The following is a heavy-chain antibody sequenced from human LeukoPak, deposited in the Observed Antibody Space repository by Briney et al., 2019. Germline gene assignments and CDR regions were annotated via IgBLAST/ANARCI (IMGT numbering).Heavy chain of an antibody. D-gene: IGHD3-10*01. J-gene: IGHJ2*01. Sequence: PGGSLRLSCAASGFTVSSNYMSWVRQAPGRGLEWVSVIYSGGSTYYADSVKGRFTISRDNSKNTVYLQMNSLRAEDAAVYYCATRTELLNWYFDLWGRGTLVTVSS. CDR1: GFTVSSNY. V-gene: IGHV3-53*01. CDR3: ATRTELLNWYFDL. CDR2: IYSGGST.